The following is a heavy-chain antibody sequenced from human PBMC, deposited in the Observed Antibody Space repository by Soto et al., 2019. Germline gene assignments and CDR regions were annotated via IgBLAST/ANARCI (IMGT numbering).Heavy chain of an antibody. D-gene: IGHD6-19*01. CDR3: ARYSSGWPGNGMDV. CDR2: VYYTGST. Sequence: PSETVSLTCTVSNGSINNYFWSWIRQSPGKGLEWLGYVYYTGSTSYNPSVKSRVTMSVDTSKKQFSLKLSSVTAADTAVYYCARYSSGWPGNGMDVWGQGTTVTVSS. V-gene: IGHV4-59*01. J-gene: IGHJ6*02. CDR1: NGSINNYF.